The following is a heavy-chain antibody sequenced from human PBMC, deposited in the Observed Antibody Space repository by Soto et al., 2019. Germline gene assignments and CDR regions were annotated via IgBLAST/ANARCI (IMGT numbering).Heavy chain of an antibody. CDR2: IYYSGST. CDR3: AGRGYSYGYFDF. Sequence: PSETLSLTCTVSGGSISSGGYYWSWIRQHPGKGLEWIGYIYYSGSTYYNPSLKSRVTISVDTSKSQFSLRLSSVTAADTAVYYCAGRGYSYGYFDFWGQGTLVTVSS. J-gene: IGHJ4*02. V-gene: IGHV4-31*03. CDR1: GGSISSGGYY. D-gene: IGHD5-18*01.